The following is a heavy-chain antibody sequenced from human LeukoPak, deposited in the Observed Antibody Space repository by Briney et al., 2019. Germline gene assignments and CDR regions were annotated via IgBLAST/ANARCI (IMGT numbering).Heavy chain of an antibody. CDR2: IRLKAYGGTT. J-gene: IGHJ3*02. CDR1: GFTFGDYA. D-gene: IGHD6-19*01. Sequence: SLRLSCTASGFTFGDYAMSWLRQAPGKGLEWVGYIRLKAYGGTTEYAASVKGRFTISRDDSKSIAYLQMNSLKTEDTAVYYCTRARAVAGTFGDAFDIWGQGTMVTVSS. CDR3: TRARAVAGTFGDAFDI. V-gene: IGHV3-49*03.